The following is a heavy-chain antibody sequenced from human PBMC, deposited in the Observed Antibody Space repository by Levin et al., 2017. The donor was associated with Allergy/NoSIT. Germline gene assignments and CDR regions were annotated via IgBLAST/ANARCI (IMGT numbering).Heavy chain of an antibody. J-gene: IGHJ4*02. D-gene: IGHD3-9*01. V-gene: IGHV3-21*01. CDR2: ISSSGSYI. CDR1: GFTFSSYS. CDR3: APLPEYDILTGYYPTPTFDY. Sequence: KAGGSLRLSCAASGFTFSSYSMNWVRQAPGKGLEWVSCISSSGSYIYYADSVKGRFTIFRDNAKNSLYLQMNSLRAEDTAVYYCAPLPEYDILTGYYPTPTFDYWGQGTLVTVSS.